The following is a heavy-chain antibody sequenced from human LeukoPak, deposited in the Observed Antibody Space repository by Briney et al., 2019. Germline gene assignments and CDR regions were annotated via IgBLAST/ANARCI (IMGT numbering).Heavy chain of an antibody. V-gene: IGHV4-59*01. CDR2: ICYSGST. CDR1: GGSISSYN. Sequence: PSETLSLTCTDSGGSISSYNWSWIRQPPGKRLEWMGYICYSGSTNYNPSLKSRVTISVDTSKNQFSLKLSSVTAADTAVYYCARATISFAPYYYYYYMDVWGKGTTVTVSS. D-gene: IGHD5-12*01. J-gene: IGHJ6*03. CDR3: ARATISFAPYYYYYYMDV.